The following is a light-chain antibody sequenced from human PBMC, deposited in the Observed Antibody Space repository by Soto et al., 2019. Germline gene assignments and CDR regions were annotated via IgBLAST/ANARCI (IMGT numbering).Light chain of an antibody. V-gene: IGLV2-11*01. CDR1: SSDVGSYDY. Sequence: QSALIQPPSVSGPPGQAVTISCTGTSSDVGSYDYVSWYQQHPGTVPKPMMYNVNTQPSGVPDRFSGSKSGKMASMTISGLQAEDEADYYWYSYTSSATHWVFGGGTKVTVL. CDR2: NVN. J-gene: IGLJ3*02. CDR3: YSYTSSATHWV.